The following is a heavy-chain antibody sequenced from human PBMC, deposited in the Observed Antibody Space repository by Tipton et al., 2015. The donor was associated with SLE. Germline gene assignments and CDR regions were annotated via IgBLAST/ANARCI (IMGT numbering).Heavy chain of an antibody. CDR1: GGSISSYY. J-gene: IGHJ3*02. Sequence: TLSLTCTVSGGSISSYYWSWIRQPPGKGLGWIGYIYYSGSTNYNPSLKSRVTISVDTSKNQFSLKLSSVTAADTAVYYCARDCWSGGSAIGAFDIWGQGTMVTVSS. CDR2: IYYSGST. D-gene: IGHD2-15*01. CDR3: ARDCWSGGSAIGAFDI. V-gene: IGHV4-59*01.